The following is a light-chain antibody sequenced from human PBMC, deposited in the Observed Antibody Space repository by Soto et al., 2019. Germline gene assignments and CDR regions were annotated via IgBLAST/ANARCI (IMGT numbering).Light chain of an antibody. J-gene: IGKJ3*01. CDR2: CAS. V-gene: IGKV3-20*01. CDR3: QQYGRSPFT. Sequence: EIVLTQSPGTLSLSPGERATLSCRAGQGFSGNNLAGYQRRPGQAPRGVIYCASTRATGIPERFSGSGSGTDFTLTISRLEPEDFAVYYCQQYGRSPFTFGPGTKVDIK. CDR1: QGFSGNN.